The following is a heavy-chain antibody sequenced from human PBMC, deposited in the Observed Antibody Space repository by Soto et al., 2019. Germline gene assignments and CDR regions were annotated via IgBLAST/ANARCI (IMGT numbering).Heavy chain of an antibody. V-gene: IGHV3-33*01. CDR2: IWGDESKK. CDR3: VGAAGGAVGDGDLEY. D-gene: IGHD1-26*01. Sequence: TVGSLRLSCALSRSAFRTHGMHCVRQPPGKWLEWVAAIWGDESKKYYGYSVRGPFTISKDNSKNTLFLQMNTLRAEDTAVHYWVGAAGGAVGDGDLEYWGPGTRVTVDS. J-gene: IGHJ4*02. CDR1: RSAFRTHG.